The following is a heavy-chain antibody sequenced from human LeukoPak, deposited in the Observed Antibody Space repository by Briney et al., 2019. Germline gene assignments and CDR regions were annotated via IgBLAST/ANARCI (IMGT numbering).Heavy chain of an antibody. D-gene: IGHD2/OR15-2a*01. CDR3: ARNRGCDS. V-gene: IGHV3-7*01. Sequence: PGGSLRLSCAASGFTLTNYWMTWVRQGPGKGLEWVANINQDGSEKHYVDSVEGRYAISRDIAKNSLYLQMNSLRAEDTAVYYCARNRGCDSWGQGTLVTVSS. CDR2: INQDGSEK. CDR1: GFTLTNYW. J-gene: IGHJ4*02.